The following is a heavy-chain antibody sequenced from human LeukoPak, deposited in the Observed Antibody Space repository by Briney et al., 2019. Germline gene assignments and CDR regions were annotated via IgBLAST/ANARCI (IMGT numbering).Heavy chain of an antibody. J-gene: IGHJ4*02. Sequence: GGSLRLSCAASGFTFSSYGMHWVRQAPGKGLEWVAFIRYDGSNKYYADSVKGRFTISRDNSKNTLYLQMNSLRAEDTAVYYCAKAKRSSIAALNYWGQGTLVTVSS. CDR1: GFTFSSYG. V-gene: IGHV3-30*02. CDR3: AKAKRSSIAALNY. D-gene: IGHD6-6*01. CDR2: IRYDGSNK.